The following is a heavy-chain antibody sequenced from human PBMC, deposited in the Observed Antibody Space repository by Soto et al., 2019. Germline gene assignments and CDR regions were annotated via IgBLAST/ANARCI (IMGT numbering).Heavy chain of an antibody. V-gene: IGHV1-3*01. CDR1: GYTFTSYA. J-gene: IGHJ6*03. CDR2: INAGNGNT. D-gene: IGHD6-13*01. CDR3: ARVGYRIAAAGTGYYYMDV. Sequence: ASVKVSCKASGYTFTSYAMHWVRQAPGQRLEWMGWINAGNGNTKYSQRFQGRVTITRDTSASTTYKELSSLRSEDTAVYYCARVGYRIAAAGTGYYYMDVWGKGTTVTVSS.